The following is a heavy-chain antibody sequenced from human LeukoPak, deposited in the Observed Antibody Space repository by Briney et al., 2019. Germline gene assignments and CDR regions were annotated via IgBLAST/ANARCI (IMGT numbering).Heavy chain of an antibody. CDR2: INGDGSST. Sequence: GGSLRLSCAASGFTFNNYWIHWVRQVPGKGLVWVSRINGDGSSTAYADSVKSRFTISRDNAKNTLYLQMNSLRAEDTAVYYCAREKGSSNYDSWGQGTLVIVSS. J-gene: IGHJ5*01. D-gene: IGHD4-11*01. CDR1: GFTFNNYW. CDR3: AREKGSSNYDS. V-gene: IGHV3-74*03.